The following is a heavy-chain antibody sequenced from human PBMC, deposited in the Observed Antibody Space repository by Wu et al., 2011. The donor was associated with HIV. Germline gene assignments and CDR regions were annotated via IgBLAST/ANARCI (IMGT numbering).Heavy chain of an antibody. CDR2: INPNSGGT. CDR1: GYTFTGYY. D-gene: IGHD3-22*01. J-gene: IGHJ3*02. CDR3: AREYYYDSSGSPGAFDI. Sequence: QVQLVQSGAEVKKPGASVKVSCKASGYTFTGYYMHWVRQAPGQGLEWMGWINPNSGGTNYAQKFQGRVTMTRDTSISTAYMELSRLRSDDTAVYYCAREYYYDSSGSPGAFDIWGQGTMVTVSS. V-gene: IGHV1-2*02.